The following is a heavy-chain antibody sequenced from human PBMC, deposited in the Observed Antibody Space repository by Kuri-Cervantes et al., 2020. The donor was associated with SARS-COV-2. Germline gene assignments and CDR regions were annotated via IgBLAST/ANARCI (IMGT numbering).Heavy chain of an antibody. J-gene: IGHJ6*03. Sequence: GESLKISCAASGFTFSSYAMHWVRQAPGKGLEWVAVISYDGSNKYYADSVKGRSTISRDNSKNTLYLQMNSLRAEDTAVYYCARDHQYYDFWSGYFGTEGNYYYYYMDVWGKGTTVTVSS. CDR1: GFTFSSYA. CDR2: ISYDGSNK. CDR3: ARDHQYYDFWSGYFGTEGNYYYYYMDV. D-gene: IGHD3-3*01. V-gene: IGHV3-30-3*01.